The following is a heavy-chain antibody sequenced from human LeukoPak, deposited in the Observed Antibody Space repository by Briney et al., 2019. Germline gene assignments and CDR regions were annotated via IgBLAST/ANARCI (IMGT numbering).Heavy chain of an antibody. V-gene: IGHV4-39*01. CDR1: GGSISSSIYY. CDR3: ARHNEGYFPHYYFDY. CDR2: SYYRERT. J-gene: IGHJ4*02. D-gene: IGHD2-21*01. Sequence: PSETLSLTCTVSGGSISSSIYYWGWIRQPPGKGLERIVSSYYRERTFYTPALKIHVTISVDTSHDQFSMELSAITAADTAVYFCARHNEGYFPHYYFDYWGQGTLVTVS.